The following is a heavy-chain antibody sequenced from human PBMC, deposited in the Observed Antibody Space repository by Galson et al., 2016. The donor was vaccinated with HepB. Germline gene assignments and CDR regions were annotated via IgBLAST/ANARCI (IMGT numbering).Heavy chain of an antibody. CDR3: VGDVNFNIVY. CDR2: ISQDGSHI. J-gene: IGHJ4*02. V-gene: IGHV3-74*01. CDR1: GFNFGTYV. D-gene: IGHD1-7*01. Sequence: SLRLSCAASGFNFGTYVMHWVRQVPGKGLVWVSRISQDGSHISYADFVKGRFTISRDNAKNTLFLQLNSLGAEDTAVYYCVGDVNFNIVYWGLGTLVTVSS.